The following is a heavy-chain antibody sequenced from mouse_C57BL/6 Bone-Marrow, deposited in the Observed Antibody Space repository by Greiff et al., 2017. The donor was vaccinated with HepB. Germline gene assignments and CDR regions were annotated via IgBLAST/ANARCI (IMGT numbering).Heavy chain of an antibody. J-gene: IGHJ3*01. CDR1: GYSITSGYY. Sequence: EVQLQESGPGLVKPSQSLSLTCSVTGYSITSGYYWNWIRQFPGNKLEWMGYISYDGSNNYNPSLKNRISITRDTSKNQFFLKLNSMTTEDTATYYCASRFAYWGQGTLVTVSA. CDR3: ASRFAY. V-gene: IGHV3-6*01. CDR2: ISYDGSN.